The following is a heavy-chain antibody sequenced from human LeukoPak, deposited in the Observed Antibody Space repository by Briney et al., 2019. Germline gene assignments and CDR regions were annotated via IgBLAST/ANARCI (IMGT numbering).Heavy chain of an antibody. D-gene: IGHD3-10*01. J-gene: IGHJ3*02. Sequence: ASVKVSCKASGYTFTSYGISWVRQAPGQGLEWMGWVSAYNGNTNYAQKLQGRVTMATDTSTSTAYMELRSLRSDDTAVYYCARGGVYGSGSYYPPDALDIWGQGTMVTVSS. CDR1: GYTFTSYG. V-gene: IGHV1-18*01. CDR2: VSAYNGNT. CDR3: ARGGVYGSGSYYPPDALDI.